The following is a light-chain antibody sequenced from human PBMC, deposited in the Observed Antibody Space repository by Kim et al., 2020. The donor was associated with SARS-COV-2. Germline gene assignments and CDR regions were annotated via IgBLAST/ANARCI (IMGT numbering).Light chain of an antibody. CDR1: QSVGSN. J-gene: IGKJ4*01. Sequence: VSPGERATLSCRASQSVGSNLAWYQQKPGQGPRVLIYDSSTRASGVPARFSGSGSGTEFTLTISSLQSEDFAGYFCQQYNQWPLTFGGGTKLEI. CDR3: QQYNQWPLT. CDR2: DSS. V-gene: IGKV3-15*01.